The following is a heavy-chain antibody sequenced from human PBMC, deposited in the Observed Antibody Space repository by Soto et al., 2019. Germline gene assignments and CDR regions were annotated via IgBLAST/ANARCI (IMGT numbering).Heavy chain of an antibody. Sequence: QVQLVESGGGVVQPGRSLRLSCAASGFTFSSYGMHWVRQAPGKGLEWVAVIWFDGSNKCYADSVKGRFTISRDNSKHTVSPQMTGLREEDSAAYYCATTGPSWGQGTLVTVSS. J-gene: IGHJ5*02. V-gene: IGHV3-33*01. CDR3: ATTGPS. CDR2: IWFDGSNK. CDR1: GFTFSSYG.